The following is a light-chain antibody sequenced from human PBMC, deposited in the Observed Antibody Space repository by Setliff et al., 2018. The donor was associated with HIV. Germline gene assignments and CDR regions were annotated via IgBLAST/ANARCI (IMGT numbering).Light chain of an antibody. CDR2: DVI. V-gene: IGLV2-23*02. CDR3: CSYAGSSTPDV. CDR1: SSDVGGYNY. Sequence: QSALTQPSSVSGSPGQSITISCTGTSSDVGGYNYVSWYQQHPGKAPKRIIYDVIKRPSGVSNRFSGSKSGTTASLTISGLQAEDAADYYCCSYAGSSTPDVFGTGTNATV. J-gene: IGLJ1*01.